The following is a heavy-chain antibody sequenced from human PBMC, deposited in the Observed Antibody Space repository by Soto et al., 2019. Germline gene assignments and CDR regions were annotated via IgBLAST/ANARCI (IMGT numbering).Heavy chain of an antibody. CDR3: ARGILSGSFLTHFDL. CDR2: MNPGNGNT. CDR1: GYIFSGYV. D-gene: IGHD3-9*01. J-gene: IGHJ4*02. V-gene: IGHV1-3*01. Sequence: ASVKVSCKASGYIFSGYVIHWVRQAPGQRLEWMGWMNPGNGNTRYSQNFQGRVTLTCDTSANTAYMELGSLRSEDTAVFFCARGILSGSFLTHFDLWGQGSLVTVSS.